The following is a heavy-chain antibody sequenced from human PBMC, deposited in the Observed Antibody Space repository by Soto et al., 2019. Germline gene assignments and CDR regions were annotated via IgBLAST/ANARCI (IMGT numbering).Heavy chain of an antibody. CDR3: AREPLCGGKCYLNYFDP. J-gene: IGHJ5*02. CDR2: INIGNGNT. Sequence: AGARVSCKSSAYTFTSCPICSVRPAHRRGLEWMGWINIGNGNTQYSQTFQGRVTITRDTSATTADMELSSLRSEDTAVYYWAREPLCGGKCYLNYFDPWGQGTLVNAPQ. CDR1: AYTFTSCP. D-gene: IGHD2-15*01. V-gene: IGHV1-3*04.